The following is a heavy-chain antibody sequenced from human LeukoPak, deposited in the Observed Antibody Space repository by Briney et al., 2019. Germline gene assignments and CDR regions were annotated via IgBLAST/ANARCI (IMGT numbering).Heavy chain of an antibody. CDR2: IIPIFGTA. CDR1: GGTFSSYA. J-gene: IGHJ4*02. Sequence: ASVKVSCKASGGTFSSYALSWVRQAPGQGLEWMGGIIPIFGTANYAQKFQGRVTITADESTSTAYMELSSLRSEDTAVYYCARSPMVRGVRVFDYWGQGTLVTVSS. V-gene: IGHV1-69*01. D-gene: IGHD3-10*01. CDR3: ARSPMVRGVRVFDY.